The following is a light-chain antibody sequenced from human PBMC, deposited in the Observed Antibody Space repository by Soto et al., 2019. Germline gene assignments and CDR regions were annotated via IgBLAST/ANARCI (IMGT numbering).Light chain of an antibody. CDR1: QGIRND. CDR3: LQHSNYPRT. J-gene: IGKJ1*01. Sequence: AIQMTQSPSSLSASVGDRVTIACRASQGIRNDLVWYQQKPGKAPNLLIYAASSLQSGVPSRFSGSGSGTDFTLTISSLQTEDFATYYCLQHSNYPRTFGQGTKVEIK. CDR2: AAS. V-gene: IGKV1-6*01.